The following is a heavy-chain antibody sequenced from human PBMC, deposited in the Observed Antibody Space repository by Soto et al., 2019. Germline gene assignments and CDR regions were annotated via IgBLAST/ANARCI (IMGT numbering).Heavy chain of an antibody. Sequence: PGGSLRLSCAASGFTFSSYSMNWFRQAPGKGLEWVSSISSSSSYIYYADSVKGRFTISRDNAKNSLYLQMNSLRAEDTAVYYCARDSDYYDSSGYYSAPFDYWGQGTLVTVSS. J-gene: IGHJ4*02. CDR1: GFTFSSYS. D-gene: IGHD3-22*01. V-gene: IGHV3-21*01. CDR3: ARDSDYYDSSGYYSAPFDY. CDR2: ISSSSSYI.